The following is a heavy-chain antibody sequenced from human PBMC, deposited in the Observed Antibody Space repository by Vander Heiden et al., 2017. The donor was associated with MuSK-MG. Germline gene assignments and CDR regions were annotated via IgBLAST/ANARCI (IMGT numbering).Heavy chain of an antibody. J-gene: IGHJ4*02. CDR2: IKPDGSEE. Sequence: EVHLVESGGGLVQPGGSLRLSCAASAFTFSHYWMSWVRQAPGKGLEWVANIKPDGSEEYYVDSVKGRFTISRDNAKNSLYLQMNSLSAEDTAVYYCAREVSWSFDYWGQGTLVTVSS. D-gene: IGHD4-4*01. CDR3: AREVSWSFDY. CDR1: AFTFSHYW. V-gene: IGHV3-7*01.